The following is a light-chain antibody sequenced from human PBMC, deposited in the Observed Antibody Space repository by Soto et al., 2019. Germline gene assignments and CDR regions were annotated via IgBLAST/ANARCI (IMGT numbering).Light chain of an antibody. CDR1: QRISTY. CDR2: AAS. V-gene: IGKV1-39*01. CDR3: KQSYSTPRT. Sequence: DIQMTQSPSSLSASVGDRVTITCRASQRISTYLNWYQQKPGKAPKLLIYAASSLQSGVPSRFSGSGYGTDFTLTISSLQTEDFATYYCKQSYSTPRTFGQGTKLEIK. J-gene: IGKJ2*01.